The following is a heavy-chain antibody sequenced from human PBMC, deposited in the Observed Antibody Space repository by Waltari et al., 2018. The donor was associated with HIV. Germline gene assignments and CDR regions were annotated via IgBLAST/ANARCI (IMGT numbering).Heavy chain of an antibody. CDR2: IYTGGST. CDR3: ARKGDV. J-gene: IGHJ6*04. V-gene: IGHV4-61*02. Sequence: QVQLQESGPGLVKPSQTLSLTCTVSGASISSGSYYWSWIRQPAGKGLEWIGRIYTGGSTNYNPTLQSRVTISIDTAKNQFSLKLSSVTAADTAGDYCARKGDVWGKGTAVTVSS. CDR1: GASISSGSYY.